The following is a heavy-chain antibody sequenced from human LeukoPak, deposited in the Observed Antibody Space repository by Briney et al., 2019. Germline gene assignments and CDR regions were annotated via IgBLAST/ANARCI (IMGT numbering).Heavy chain of an antibody. CDR1: GGSFSGYY. V-gene: IGHV4-34*01. Sequence: ASETLSLTCVVYGGSFSGYYWSWIRQPPGKGLEWIGEINHSGSTNYNPSLKSRVTISVDTSKNQFSLKLSSVTAADTAVYYCASLEQMTTVTTFDYWGQGTLVTVSS. CDR2: INHSGST. J-gene: IGHJ4*02. CDR3: ASLEQMTTVTTFDY. D-gene: IGHD4-17*01.